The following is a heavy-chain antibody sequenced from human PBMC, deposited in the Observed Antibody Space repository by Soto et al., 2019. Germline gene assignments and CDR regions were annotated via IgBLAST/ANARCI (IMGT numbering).Heavy chain of an antibody. CDR3: AKDLVGGYYDFWSGYYGMDV. J-gene: IGHJ6*02. Sequence: QVQLVESGGGVVQPGRSLRRSCAASGFTFSSYGMHWVRQAPGKGLEWVAVISYDGSNKYYADAGKGRVTISRDNSKNTLYLRMNSRRAEDTAVYYCAKDLVGGYYDFWSGYYGMDVWGQGTTVTVSS. D-gene: IGHD3-3*01. CDR2: ISYDGSNK. V-gene: IGHV3-30*18. CDR1: GFTFSSYG.